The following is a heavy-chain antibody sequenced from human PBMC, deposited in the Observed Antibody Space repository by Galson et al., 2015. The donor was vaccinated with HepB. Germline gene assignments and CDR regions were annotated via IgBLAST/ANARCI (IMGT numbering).Heavy chain of an antibody. CDR1: GFTFSSYA. CDR2: ISGSGGST. J-gene: IGHJ1*01. CDR3: AKDHPLGYCSGGSCYPAEYFQH. V-gene: IGHV3-23*01. D-gene: IGHD2-15*01. Sequence: SLRLSCAASGFTFSSYAMSWVRQAPGKGLEWVSAISGSGGSTYYADSVKGRFTISRDNSKNTLYLQMNSLRAEDTAVYYCAKDHPLGYCSGGSCYPAEYFQHWGQGTLVTVSS.